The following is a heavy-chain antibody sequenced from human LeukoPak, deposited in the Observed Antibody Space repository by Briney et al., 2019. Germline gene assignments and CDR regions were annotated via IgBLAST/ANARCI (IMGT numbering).Heavy chain of an antibody. V-gene: IGHV4-39*01. CDR2: IYYSGST. Sequence: SETLSLTCTVSGGSISSSSYYWGWIRQPPGKGLEWIGSIYYSGSTYYNPSLKSRVTISVDTSKNQFSLKLSSVTAAGTAVYYCASVSSTYYYGMDVWGQGTTVTVSS. CDR3: ASVSSTYYYGMDV. D-gene: IGHD2-2*01. CDR1: GGSISSSSYY. J-gene: IGHJ6*02.